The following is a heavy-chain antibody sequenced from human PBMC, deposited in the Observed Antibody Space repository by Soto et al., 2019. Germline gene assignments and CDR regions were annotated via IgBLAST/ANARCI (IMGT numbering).Heavy chain of an antibody. V-gene: IGHV3-53*04. CDR2: IYSGGST. CDR1: GFTVSSNY. CDR3: ARVRSSGSYPNWFDP. J-gene: IGHJ5*02. Sequence: EVQLLESGGGLVQPGGSLRLSCAASGFTVSSNYMSWVRQAPGKGLEWVSVIYSGGSTYYADSVKGRFTISRHNSKNTLYLQMNSLRAEDTAVYYCARVRSSGSYPNWFDPWGQGTLVTVSS. D-gene: IGHD3-10*01.